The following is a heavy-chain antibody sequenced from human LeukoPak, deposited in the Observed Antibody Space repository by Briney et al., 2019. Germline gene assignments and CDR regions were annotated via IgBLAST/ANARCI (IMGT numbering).Heavy chain of an antibody. J-gene: IGHJ5*02. Sequence: SETLSLTCAVSGGSISSGGYSWSWIRQPPGKGLEWIGYIYHSGSTYYNPSLKSRVTISVDRPKNQFSLKLSSVTAADTAVYYCARGWYYYDSSGFLFDPWGQGTLVTVSS. CDR2: IYHSGST. CDR1: GGSISSGGYS. V-gene: IGHV4-30-2*01. D-gene: IGHD3-22*01. CDR3: ARGWYYYDSSGFLFDP.